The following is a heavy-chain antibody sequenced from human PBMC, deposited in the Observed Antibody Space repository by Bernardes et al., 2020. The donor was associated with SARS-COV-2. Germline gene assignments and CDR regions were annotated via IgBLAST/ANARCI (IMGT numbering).Heavy chain of an antibody. Sequence: SETLSLTCTVSGVSISGYYWNWIRQPAGKGLEWIGRIYTSGNTNYNPSLKSRVTMSLDTSKNQFSLKLTSVTAADTAVYYCAREPPTPDITASGPLYGMDVWGQGTTVTVSS. D-gene: IGHD6-13*01. CDR2: IYTSGNT. CDR1: GVSISGYY. V-gene: IGHV4-4*07. CDR3: AREPPTPDITASGPLYGMDV. J-gene: IGHJ6*02.